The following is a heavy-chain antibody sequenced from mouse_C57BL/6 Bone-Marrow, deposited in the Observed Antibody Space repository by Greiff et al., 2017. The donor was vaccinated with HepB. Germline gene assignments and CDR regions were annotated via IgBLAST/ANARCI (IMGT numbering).Heavy chain of an antibody. CDR2: IDPSDSYT. Sequence: QVQLKQPGAELVMPGASVKLSCKASGYTFTSYWMHWVEQRPGQGLEWIGEIDPSDSYTNYNQKFKGKSTLTVDKSSSTAYLQLRSLTSEDSAVYYCARRNYGSSYDYWGQGTTLTVSS. J-gene: IGHJ2*01. CDR1: GYTFTSYW. V-gene: IGHV1-69*01. CDR3: ARRNYGSSYDY. D-gene: IGHD1-1*01.